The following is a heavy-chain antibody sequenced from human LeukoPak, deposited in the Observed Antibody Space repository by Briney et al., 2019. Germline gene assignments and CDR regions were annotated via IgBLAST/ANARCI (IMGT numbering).Heavy chain of an antibody. CDR2: ISAYFLIT. Sequence: PGXSLRLSCAASGFTFDDYAMHWVGKAQGKGVEWVSFISAYFLITYYAYSVKPRFTISRHNSKTSLHLQINTLRTEDTALYYCAKGQKSYYYYMDVWGKGTTVTVSS. CDR1: GFTFDDYA. J-gene: IGHJ6*03. V-gene: IGHV3-43*02. CDR3: AKGQKSYYYYMDV.